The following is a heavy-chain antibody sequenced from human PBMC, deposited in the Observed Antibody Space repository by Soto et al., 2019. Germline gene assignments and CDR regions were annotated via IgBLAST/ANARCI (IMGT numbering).Heavy chain of an antibody. CDR1: RGSISGYY. CDR3: ARQEVVTTHGAFDY. D-gene: IGHD3-22*01. CDR2: IHSSGDT. J-gene: IGHJ4*02. V-gene: IGHV4-59*08. Sequence: QVQLQESGPGLVKPSETLYLTCTVSRGSISGYYWGWIRQPPGKEPEWIAYIHSSGDTNYNPSLRSRVIMSVDTSKNQFSLKLNSVTAADTAVYFCARQEVVTTHGAFDYWGQGTLVTVSP.